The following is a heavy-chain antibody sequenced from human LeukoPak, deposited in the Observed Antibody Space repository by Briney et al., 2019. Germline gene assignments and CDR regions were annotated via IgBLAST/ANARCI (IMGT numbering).Heavy chain of an antibody. D-gene: IGHD3-16*01. CDR2: ISSSSSYI. CDR3: ARGGELWSRVPDY. J-gene: IGHJ4*02. V-gene: IGHV3-21*01. Sequence: GGSLRLSCAASGFTFSRYSMNWVRQAPGKGLEWVSSISSSSSYIYYADSVKGRFTISRDNAKNSLYLQMNSLRAEDTAVYYCARGGELWSRVPDYWGQGTLVTVSS. CDR1: GFTFSRYS.